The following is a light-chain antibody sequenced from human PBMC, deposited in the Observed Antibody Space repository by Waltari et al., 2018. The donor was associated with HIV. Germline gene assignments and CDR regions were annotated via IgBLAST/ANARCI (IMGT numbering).Light chain of an antibody. CDR2: DTS. V-gene: IGKV3-11*01. CDR3: QQRSNWPPVFT. Sequence: EIVLTQSPAPLSLSPGERATLSCRASQSVSSYLAWYQQKPGQAPRLLIYDTSNRATGIPARFSGSGSGTDFTLTISSLEPEDFAVYYCQQRSNWPPVFTFGPGTKVDIK. CDR1: QSVSSY. J-gene: IGKJ3*01.